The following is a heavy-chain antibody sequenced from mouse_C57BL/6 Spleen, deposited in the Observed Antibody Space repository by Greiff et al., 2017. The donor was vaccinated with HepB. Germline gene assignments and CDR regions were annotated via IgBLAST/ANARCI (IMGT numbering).Heavy chain of an antibody. CDR2: ISAGGSYT. J-gene: IGHJ1*03. CDR3: ARGHITTVVAKYFDV. Sequence: EVMLVESGGGLVKPGGSLKLSCAASGFTFSSYAMSWVRQTPEKRLEWVATISAGGSYTYYPDNVKGRFTISRYNAKNNLYLQMSHLKSEDTAMYYCARGHITTVVAKYFDVWGTGTTVTVSS. V-gene: IGHV5-4*03. D-gene: IGHD1-1*01. CDR1: GFTFSSYA.